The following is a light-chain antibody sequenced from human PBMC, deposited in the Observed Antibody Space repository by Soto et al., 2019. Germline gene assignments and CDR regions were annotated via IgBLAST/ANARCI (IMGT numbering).Light chain of an antibody. V-gene: IGKV1-5*01. CDR1: QSISGS. CDR2: DAS. J-gene: IGKJ1*01. Sequence: DIQMTQSPSTLSASVGDRVTITCRASQSISGSLAWYQQKPGKAPELLIYDASSLQGGVPSRFSGSGSGTEFTLTISSLQPDDFATYYCHHYNSYLWTFGQGTKVDIK. CDR3: HHYNSYLWT.